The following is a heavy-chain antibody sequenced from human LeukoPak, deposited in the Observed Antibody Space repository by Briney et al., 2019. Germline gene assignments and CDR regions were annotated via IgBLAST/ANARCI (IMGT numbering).Heavy chain of an antibody. CDR3: ARIDYDFWSGYYRGGWFDP. CDR1: GGSFGGYY. Sequence: SETLSLTCAVYGGSFGGYYWSWIRQPPGKGLEWIGEINHSGSTNYNPSLKSRVTISVDTSKNQFSLKLSSVTAADTAVYYCARIDYDFWSGYYRGGWFDPWGQGTLVTVSS. CDR2: INHSGST. V-gene: IGHV4-34*01. D-gene: IGHD3-3*01. J-gene: IGHJ5*02.